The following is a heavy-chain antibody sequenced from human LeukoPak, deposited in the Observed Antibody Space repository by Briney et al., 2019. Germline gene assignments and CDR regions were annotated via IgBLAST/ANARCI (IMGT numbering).Heavy chain of an antibody. CDR3: AKVLTGSQDY. CDR2: IGGGGENT. J-gene: IGHJ4*02. D-gene: IGHD1-14*01. V-gene: IGHV3-23*01. CDR1: GFTFNSYA. Sequence: GSLRLSCAASGFTFNSYAMSLVRQAPGKGLEWVSTIGGGGENTYSADSVKGRFTISRDNSKNTVYLHVKSLRAEDTAVYFCAKVLTGSQDYWGQGTLVTVSS.